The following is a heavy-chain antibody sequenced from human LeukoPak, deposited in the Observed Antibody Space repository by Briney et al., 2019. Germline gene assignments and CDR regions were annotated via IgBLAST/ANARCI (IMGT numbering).Heavy chain of an antibody. V-gene: IGHV1-18*01. J-gene: IGHJ4*02. CDR2: ISGNNDNP. CDR3: ARDGTSTDDY. Sequence: VASVRVSCKTSGYTFSNFGINWVRQAPGQGLEWMGWISGNNDNPNYEQKFQGRFTVTTDSSTSTAYMELRNLRFDDTAVYYCARDGTSTDDYWGQGTLVTASS. CDR1: GYTFSNFG. D-gene: IGHD2-2*01.